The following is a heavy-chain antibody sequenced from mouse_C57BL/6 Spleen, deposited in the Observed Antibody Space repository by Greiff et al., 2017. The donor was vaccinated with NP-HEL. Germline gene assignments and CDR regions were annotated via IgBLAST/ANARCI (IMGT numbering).Heavy chain of an antibody. D-gene: IGHD4-1*01. CDR2: INPGSGGT. Sequence: VQLQQSGAELVRPGTSVKVSCKASGYAFTNYLIEWVKQRPGQGLEWIGVINPGSGGTNYNEKFKGKATLTADKSSSTAYMQLSSLTSEDSAVYFCARVGLPYAMDYWGQGTSVTVSS. CDR1: GYAFTNYL. CDR3: ARVGLPYAMDY. J-gene: IGHJ4*01. V-gene: IGHV1-54*01.